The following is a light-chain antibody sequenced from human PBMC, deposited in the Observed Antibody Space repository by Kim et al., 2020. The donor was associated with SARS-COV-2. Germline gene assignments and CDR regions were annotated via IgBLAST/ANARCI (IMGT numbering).Light chain of an antibody. CDR3: QQVNSYPFT. Sequence: IQLTQSPSSLSASVGDRVTITCRASQGISSYLAWYQQRPGKAPNLLIYSASTLQTGVPSRFSGSGSGTDFTLTINSLQPEDFATYFCQQVNSYPFTFGPGTKVDIK. CDR1: QGISSY. V-gene: IGKV1-9*01. J-gene: IGKJ3*01. CDR2: SAS.